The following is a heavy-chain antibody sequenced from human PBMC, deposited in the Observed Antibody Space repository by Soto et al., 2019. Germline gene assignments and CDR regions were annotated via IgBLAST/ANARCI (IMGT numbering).Heavy chain of an antibody. CDR3: GRGVGGRVHNVVDP. CDR2: IPYSGRA. CDR1: GSSLIGYY. D-gene: IGHD1-1*01. Sequence: SETMSLTCTFSGSSLIGYYWTWLRQSPERGMEWIGYIPYSGRANYNPSFNSRLTMSVDRSKSQFSMKLDSVTAADTAVHYCGRGVGGRVHNVVDPCGQRTLDTVT. J-gene: IGHJ5*02. V-gene: IGHV4-59*12.